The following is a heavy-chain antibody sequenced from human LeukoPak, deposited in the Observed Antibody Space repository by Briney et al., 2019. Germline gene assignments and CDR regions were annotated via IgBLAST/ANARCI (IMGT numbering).Heavy chain of an antibody. CDR2: INHRGST. Sequence: SETLSLTCAVYGGSFSGYYWSWIRQPPGKGLEWIGEINHRGSTNYNPSLKSRVTISVDTSTHQFSLKLSSVTAADTAVYYCARGVRVNDFWSGYSRDYFDYWGQGTLVTVSS. CDR1: GGSFSGYY. V-gene: IGHV4-34*01. D-gene: IGHD3-3*01. CDR3: ARGVRVNDFWSGYSRDYFDY. J-gene: IGHJ4*02.